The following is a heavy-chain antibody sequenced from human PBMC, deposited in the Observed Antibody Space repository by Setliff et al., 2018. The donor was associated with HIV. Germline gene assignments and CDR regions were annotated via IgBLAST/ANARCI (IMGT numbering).Heavy chain of an antibody. V-gene: IGHV4-34*01. CDR3: ARKGVDLYFGVDAFDM. J-gene: IGHJ3*02. D-gene: IGHD3-10*01. CDR2: INHSEIT. CDR1: GGSFSNYY. Sequence: SETLSLTCAVYGGSFSNYYWSWIRQTPGEGPEWIGEINHSEITKYNPSLESRVTISLDTSKNQFSLKLTSVTAADTSVYYCARKGVDLYFGVDAFDMCGQGTMVTVSS.